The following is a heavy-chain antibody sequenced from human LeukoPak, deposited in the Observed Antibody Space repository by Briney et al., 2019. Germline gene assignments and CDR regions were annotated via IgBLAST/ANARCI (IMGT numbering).Heavy chain of an antibody. CDR3: ARRASSSSWFYGMDV. Sequence: SETLSLTCTVSGGSISRYYWSWIRQPPGKELEWIGWIGCIHNCGSTSYNPSLESRVTISVDTSKNQLSLQLTSVTAADTAVYYCARRASSSSWFYGMDVWGQGTTVTVSS. CDR2: IHNCGST. CDR1: GGSISRYY. D-gene: IGHD6-13*01. J-gene: IGHJ6*02. V-gene: IGHV4-59*08.